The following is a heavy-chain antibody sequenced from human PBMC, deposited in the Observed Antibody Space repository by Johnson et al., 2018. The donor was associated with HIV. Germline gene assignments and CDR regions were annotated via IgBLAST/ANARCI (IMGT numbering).Heavy chain of an antibody. V-gene: IGHV3-64*01. CDR2: ISSGGST. J-gene: IGHJ3*02. D-gene: IGHD2-15*01. CDR1: GFTFSSYA. CDR3: ARGGWAVLDAFDI. Sequence: VQLVESGGGLVQPGGSLRLSCAASGFTFSSYAMHWVRQAPGKGLEYVSAISSGGSTSYANSVKGRFTISRDNSKNTLYLQMGSLRAEDMAVYYCARGGWAVLDAFDIWGQGTMVTVSS.